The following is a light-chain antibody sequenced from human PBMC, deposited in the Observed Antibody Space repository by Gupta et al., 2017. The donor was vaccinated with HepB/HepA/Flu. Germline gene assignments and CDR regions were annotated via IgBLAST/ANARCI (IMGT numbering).Light chain of an antibody. CDR2: DAS. CDR1: QSVSSY. J-gene: IGKJ4*01. Sequence: VLTQPPATLSLSPGERATLSCRASQSVSSYLAWYQPKAGMAPRLLTYDASNGATGNPDGFSANGSGPGFTQAIRSLEPEDFAVYYCQQCSNGPRHTFGGGTKLEIK. CDR3: QQCSNGPRHT. V-gene: IGKV3-11*01.